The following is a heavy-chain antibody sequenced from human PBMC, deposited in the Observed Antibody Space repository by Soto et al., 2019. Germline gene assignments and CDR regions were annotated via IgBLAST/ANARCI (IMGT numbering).Heavy chain of an antibody. CDR3: ARDGDFWRSYYYYGMDV. D-gene: IGHD3-3*01. V-gene: IGHV4-59*12. CDR2: TDYSGNT. J-gene: IGHJ6*02. Sequence: NPSETLSLTCTVSSDCINSYYGIWIRQSPRKGLEWIGYTDYSGNTNYNPSLKSRVTISGDTSKNQFSLRPSSVTAADTAVYYCARDGDFWRSYYYYGMDVWGQGTTVTVSS. CDR1: SDCINSYY.